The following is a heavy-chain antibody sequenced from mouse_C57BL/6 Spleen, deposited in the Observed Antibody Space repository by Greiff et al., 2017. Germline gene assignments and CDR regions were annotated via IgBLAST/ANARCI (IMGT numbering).Heavy chain of an antibody. J-gene: IGHJ3*01. CDR1: GYTFTSYW. V-gene: IGHV1-59*01. CDR2: IDPSDSYT. Sequence: QVQLKQPGAELVRPGTSVKLSCKASGYTFTSYWMHWVKQRPGQGLEWIGVIDPSDSYTNYNQKFKGKATLTVDTSSSTAYMQLSSLTSEDSAVYYCAREGSRGNYAAWFAYWGQGTLVTVSA. CDR3: AREGSRGNYAAWFAY. D-gene: IGHD2-1*01.